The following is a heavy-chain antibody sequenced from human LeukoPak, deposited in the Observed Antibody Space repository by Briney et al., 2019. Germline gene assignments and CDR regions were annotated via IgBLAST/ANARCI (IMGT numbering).Heavy chain of an antibody. CDR2: IYHSGST. V-gene: IGHV4-30-2*01. Sequence: PSETLSLTCAVSGGSISSGGYSWSWIRQPPGKGLEWIGYIYHSGSTYYNPSLKSRVTISVDRSKNQFSLKLSSVTAADTAVYYCARVAAQSLGYWGQGTLVTVSS. D-gene: IGHD6-19*01. J-gene: IGHJ4*02. CDR3: ARVAAQSLGY. CDR1: GGSISSGGYS.